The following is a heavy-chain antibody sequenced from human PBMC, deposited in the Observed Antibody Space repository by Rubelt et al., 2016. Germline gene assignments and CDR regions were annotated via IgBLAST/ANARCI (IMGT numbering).Heavy chain of an antibody. CDR1: GGSFSGYY. J-gene: IGHJ4*02. V-gene: IGHV4-34*01. D-gene: IGHD6-13*01. Sequence: QVQLQQWGAGLLKPSETLSLTCAVYGGSFSGYYWSWIRQPPGKGLEWIGEINHSGSTNYNPSLKSRVTISVDTSKNQFSRKLSSVTAADTAVYYCASSKGRAAAGNFDYWGQGTLVTVSS. CDR2: INHSGST. CDR3: ASSKGRAAAGNFDY.